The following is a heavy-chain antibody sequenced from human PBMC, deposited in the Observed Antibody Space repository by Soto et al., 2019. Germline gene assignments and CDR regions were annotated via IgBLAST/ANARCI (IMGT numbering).Heavy chain of an antibody. J-gene: IGHJ1*01. CDR2: IIPILGIA. CDR1: GGTFSSYT. CDR3: AREPEVAATPQYFQH. D-gene: IGHD2-15*01. Sequence: QVQLVQSGAEVKKPGSSVKVSCKASGGTFSSYTISWVRQAPGQGLEWMGRIIPILGIANYAQKFQGRVTITADKSTSTAYMELSSLRSEDTAVYYCAREPEVAATPQYFQHWGQGTLVTVSS. V-gene: IGHV1-69*08.